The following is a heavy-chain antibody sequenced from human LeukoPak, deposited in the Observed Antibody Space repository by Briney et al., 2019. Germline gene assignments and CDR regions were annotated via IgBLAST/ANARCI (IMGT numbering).Heavy chain of an antibody. Sequence: GGSLRLSCAASGFTFSSYWMSWVRQAPGKGLEWVANIKQDGSEKYYVDSVKGRFTISRDNAKNSLYLQMNSLRAEDTAVYYCARENLHYDFWSGYYPTFDYWGQGTLVTVYS. V-gene: IGHV3-7*01. CDR1: GFTFSSYW. D-gene: IGHD3-3*01. J-gene: IGHJ4*02. CDR3: ARENLHYDFWSGYYPTFDY. CDR2: IKQDGSEK.